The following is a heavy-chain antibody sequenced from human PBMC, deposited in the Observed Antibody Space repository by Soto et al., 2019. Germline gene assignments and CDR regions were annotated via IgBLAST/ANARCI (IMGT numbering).Heavy chain of an antibody. J-gene: IGHJ6*02. Sequence: VRLVESGGGVAQPGRSLRLSCAGSGFSFRNYAIHWVRQAXXXXLXXVSGIGGSGDNIYYADSVKGRFTISRDNSKNTTYLQMNRVRGEDXAVYYCVKHXXNFXXGXXXXPGIDVWGQGTAVTVAS. CDR2: IGGSGDNI. V-gene: IGHV3-23*04. CDR1: GFSFRNYA. CDR3: VKHXXNFXXGXXXXPGIDV. D-gene: IGHD3-3*01.